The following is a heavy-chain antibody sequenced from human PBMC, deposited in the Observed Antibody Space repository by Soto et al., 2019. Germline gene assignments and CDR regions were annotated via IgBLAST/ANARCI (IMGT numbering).Heavy chain of an antibody. CDR1: GGTFSSYA. CDR3: ARDNQEMGFGELPFDY. J-gene: IGHJ4*02. Sequence: QVQLVQSGAEVKKPGSSVKVSCKASGGTFSSYAISWVRQAPGQGLEWMGGIIPIFGTANYAQKFQGRVTITADESTSTAYMELSSPRSEDTAVYYCARDNQEMGFGELPFDYWGQGTLVTVSS. CDR2: IIPIFGTA. V-gene: IGHV1-69*01. D-gene: IGHD3-10*01.